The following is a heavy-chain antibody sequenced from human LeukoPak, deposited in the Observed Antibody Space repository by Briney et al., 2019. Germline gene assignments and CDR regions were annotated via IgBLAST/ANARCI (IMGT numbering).Heavy chain of an antibody. CDR1: GGSISPYY. D-gene: IGHD5-12*01. V-gene: IGHV4-59*08. CDR2: IYSSGSA. Sequence: SKTLSLTCTVSGGSISPYYWSWIRQPPGKGLEWIGYIYSSGSANYNPSLKSRVTISVDTSKNQFSLKLSSVTAADTAVYYCARMGGYSGYATHWGQGTLVTVSS. CDR3: ARMGGYSGYATH. J-gene: IGHJ4*02.